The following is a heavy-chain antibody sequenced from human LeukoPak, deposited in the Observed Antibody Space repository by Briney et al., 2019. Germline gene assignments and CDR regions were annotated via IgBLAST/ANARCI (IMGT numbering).Heavy chain of an antibody. J-gene: IGHJ6*03. CDR2: AGSS. V-gene: IGHV4-59*01. CDR3: AGEKSDYGGIRDYYYYMDV. D-gene: IGHD4-23*01. CDR1: GASINSYY. Sequence: SETLSLTCTVSGASINSYYWSWIRQPPGKGLEWIGYAGSSQYNPSLKSRVTISLDTSKNQFSLKLSSVTAADTAVYYCAGEKSDYGGIRDYYYYMDVWGKGTTVTISS.